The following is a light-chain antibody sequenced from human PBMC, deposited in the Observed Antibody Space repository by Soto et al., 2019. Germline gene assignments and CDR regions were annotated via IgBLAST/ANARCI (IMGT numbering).Light chain of an antibody. CDR2: KAS. V-gene: IGKV1-5*03. Sequence: DIQMTQSPSSLSASVVGRVTITCQASQDISNYLNWYQQKPGKAPKLLIYKASSLESGVPSRFSGSGSGTEFTLTISSLQPDDFATYYCQQYNSYWTFGQGTKVDIK. J-gene: IGKJ1*01. CDR1: QDISNY. CDR3: QQYNSYWT.